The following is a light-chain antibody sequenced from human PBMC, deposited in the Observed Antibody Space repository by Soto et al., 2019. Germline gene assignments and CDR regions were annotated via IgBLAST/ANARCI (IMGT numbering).Light chain of an antibody. CDR2: GTS. CDR1: QSLSSS. V-gene: IGKV3-15*01. CDR3: QQYDNWPCT. Sequence: KLLTQSPGTLSLSPGDRATLFCRASQSLSSSLAWYQQKSGQAPRLIIYGTSRRATGVPVRFSGSGSGTDFTLTISSLQSEDFGVYFCQQYDNWPCTFGQGTKVDIK. J-gene: IGKJ1*01.